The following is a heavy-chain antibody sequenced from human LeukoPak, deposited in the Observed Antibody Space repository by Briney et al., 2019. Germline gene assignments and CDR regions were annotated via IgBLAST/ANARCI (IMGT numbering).Heavy chain of an antibody. CDR1: GLTFTNHG. CDR2: VRNDGFDT. J-gene: IGHJ4*02. V-gene: IGHV3-30*02. Sequence: GGSLGLSCVTSGLTFTNHGFHWLRQAADKGLEWVAFVRNDGFDTYHSNSVKGRFSISRDDSKNTVYLQMNSLRAEDTALYYCARDRGKDYFGDWGQGTQVTVSS. D-gene: IGHD4-23*01. CDR3: ARDRGKDYFGD.